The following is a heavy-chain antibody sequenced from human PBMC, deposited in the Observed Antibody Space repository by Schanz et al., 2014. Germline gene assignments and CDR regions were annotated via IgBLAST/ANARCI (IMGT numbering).Heavy chain of an antibody. V-gene: IGHV3-30*18. Sequence: QVQLVESGGSVVQPGRSLRLSCAGSGFSFSDYGMHWVRQAPGRGLEWVAAITYDGSNKYYAESVKGRFAISRDNSKDTLYLQMNSLRTEDTALYYCAKDMHKDYGGKPQAFDIWGQGTMVTVSS. D-gene: IGHD4-17*01. J-gene: IGHJ3*02. CDR2: ITYDGSNK. CDR1: GFSFSDYG. CDR3: AKDMHKDYGGKPQAFDI.